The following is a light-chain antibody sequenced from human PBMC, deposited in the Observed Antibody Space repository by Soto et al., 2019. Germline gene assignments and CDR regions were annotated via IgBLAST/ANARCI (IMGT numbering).Light chain of an antibody. Sequence: QSVLTQPPSASGSPGQSVTISCTGTTSDVGAYNYVSWYQQHPGKAPKLMIYEVTKRPSGVTDRFSGSKSDNTASLTVSGLQAEDEADYFCSSYAGSNTFVFGSGTKLTVL. CDR2: EVT. J-gene: IGLJ1*01. CDR1: TSDVGAYNY. V-gene: IGLV2-8*01. CDR3: SSYAGSNTFV.